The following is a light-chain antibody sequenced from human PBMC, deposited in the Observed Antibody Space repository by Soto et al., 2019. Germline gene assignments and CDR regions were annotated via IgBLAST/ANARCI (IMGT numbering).Light chain of an antibody. CDR3: QQSYSTPRT. V-gene: IGKV1-39*01. CDR1: QSISSY. CDR2: AAS. J-gene: IGKJ2*01. Sequence: DIQITQSPSSLSASVGDRVTITCRASQSISSYLNWYQQKPGKAPKLLIYAASSLQSGVPSRFSGSGSGTDFNLTISSLQPEDFANYYCQQSYSTPRTFGQGTKLEIK.